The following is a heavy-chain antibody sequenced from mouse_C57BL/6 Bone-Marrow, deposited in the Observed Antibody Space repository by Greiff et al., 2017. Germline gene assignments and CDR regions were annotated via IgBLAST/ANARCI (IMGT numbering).Heavy chain of an antibody. Sequence: EVKLMESGGGLVKPGGSLTLSCAASGFTFSSYAMSWVRQTPEKRLEWVATISDGGSYTYYPDNVKGRFTISRDNAKNNLYLQMSHLKSEDTAMYYCARVYGSSYDAMDYWGQGTSVTVSS. CDR2: ISDGGSYT. CDR3: ARVYGSSYDAMDY. J-gene: IGHJ4*01. V-gene: IGHV5-4*03. D-gene: IGHD1-1*01. CDR1: GFTFSSYA.